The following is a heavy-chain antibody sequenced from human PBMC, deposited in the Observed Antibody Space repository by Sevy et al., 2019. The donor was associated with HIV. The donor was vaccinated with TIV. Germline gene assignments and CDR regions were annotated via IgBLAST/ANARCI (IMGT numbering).Heavy chain of an antibody. CDR3: ARDTPRDGSTP. V-gene: IGHV1-69*13. J-gene: IGHJ4*02. CDR1: GGTFSPYA. CDR2: VIPIFGTT. Sequence: ASVKVSCKASGGTFSPYAISWVRQAPGQGLEWMGGVIPIFGTTKYAQKFQGRVTIIADESTTTAYMELSSLRSDDTAVYYCARDTPRDGSTPWGQGTLVTVSS. D-gene: IGHD1-26*01.